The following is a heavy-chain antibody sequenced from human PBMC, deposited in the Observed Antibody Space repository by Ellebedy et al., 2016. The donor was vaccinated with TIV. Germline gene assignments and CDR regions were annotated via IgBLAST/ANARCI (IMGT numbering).Heavy chain of an antibody. D-gene: IGHD6-19*01. J-gene: IGHJ4*02. CDR1: GFTFDSYA. Sequence: PGGSLRLSCVASGFTFDSYAMHWVRQAPGKGLERVAVISHDGSSQYYADSVKVRFTVSRDNSMTTVYLEMNSLRAEDTALYDCARDLDKSSGWYGGAAYWGQGTQVTVSS. CDR2: ISHDGSSQ. CDR3: ARDLDKSSGWYGGAAY. V-gene: IGHV3-30-3*01.